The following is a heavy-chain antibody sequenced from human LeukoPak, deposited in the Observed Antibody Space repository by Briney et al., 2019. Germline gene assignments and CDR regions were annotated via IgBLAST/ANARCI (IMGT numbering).Heavy chain of an antibody. J-gene: IGHJ4*02. D-gene: IGHD6-13*01. CDR3: AKEPQVGYSSSEDDY. V-gene: IGHV3-23*01. Sequence: GRSLRLSCAASGFTLSRSWMSWVSQAPGKGLEWVSAISGSGGSTHYADSVKGRFTISRDNSKNTLYLQMNSLRAEDTAVYYCAKEPQVGYSSSEDDYWGQGTLVTVSS. CDR2: ISGSGGST. CDR1: GFTLSRSW.